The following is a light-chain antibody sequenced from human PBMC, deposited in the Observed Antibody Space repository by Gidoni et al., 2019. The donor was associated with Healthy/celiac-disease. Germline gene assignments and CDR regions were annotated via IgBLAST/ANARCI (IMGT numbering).Light chain of an antibody. J-gene: IGKJ1*01. CDR2: DAS. CDR3: QQYNSYSVAGT. CDR1: QSISSW. V-gene: IGKV1-5*01. Sequence: DIQMTQSPSTLSASVGDRVTITCRASQSISSWLAWYQQKPGKAPKLLIYDASSLESGVPSRFSGSGSGTEFTLTISSLQPDDFATYYCQQYNSYSVAGTFGQGTKVEIK.